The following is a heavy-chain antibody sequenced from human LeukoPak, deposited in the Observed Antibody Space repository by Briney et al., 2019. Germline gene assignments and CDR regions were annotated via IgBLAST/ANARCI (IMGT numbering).Heavy chain of an antibody. V-gene: IGHV3-48*03. D-gene: IGHD1-26*01. CDR2: ISSSGSTT. J-gene: IGHJ4*02. Sequence: GGSLRLSCAASGFTFSSCEMNWVRQAPGKGLEGVSYISSSGSTTFYADSVKGRFTISRDNAQNSLYLQMNSLRAEDTAVYYCVRHRRVGNFDYWGQGTLVTVSS. CDR3: VRHRRVGNFDY. CDR1: GFTFSSCE.